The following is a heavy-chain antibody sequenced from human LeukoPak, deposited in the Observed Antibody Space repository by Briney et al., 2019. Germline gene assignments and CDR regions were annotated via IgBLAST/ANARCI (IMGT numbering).Heavy chain of an antibody. CDR1: GYTFTGYY. V-gene: IGHV1-2*02. CDR3: VRDGSFDY. CDR2: INPNSGDT. Sequence: ASVKVSCKASGYTFTGYYLHWVRQAPGQGLDWMGWINPNSGDTNYAQKFQGRVTMTRDTSINTAYMELSRLTSDDTAAYYCVRDGSFDYWGQGTLVTVSS. J-gene: IGHJ4*02.